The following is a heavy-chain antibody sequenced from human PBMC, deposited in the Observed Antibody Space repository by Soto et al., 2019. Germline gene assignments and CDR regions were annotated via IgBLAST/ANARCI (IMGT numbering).Heavy chain of an antibody. CDR2: INWNGGST. J-gene: IGHJ5*02. CDR3: ARASGGTLFDP. Sequence: PGGSLRLSCAASGFTFDDYGMSWVRQAPGKGLEWVSGINWNGGSTGYADSVKGRFTISRDNAKNSLYLQMNSLRAEDTALYHGARASGGTLFDPWGQGTLVTVSS. D-gene: IGHD2-15*01. CDR1: GFTFDDYG. V-gene: IGHV3-20*01.